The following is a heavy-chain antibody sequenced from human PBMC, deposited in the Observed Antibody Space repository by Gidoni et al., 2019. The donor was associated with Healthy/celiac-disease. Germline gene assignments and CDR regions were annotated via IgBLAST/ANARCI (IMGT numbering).Heavy chain of an antibody. CDR2: MRSSGITI. J-gene: IGHJ5*02. Sequence: QLQLVESGGGLVQLGGSLRLSCAASGFTFSDYYMSWIRQAPGKGWEWVSYMRSSGITIYYADSVKGRFTISRDNAKNSLYLQMNSLRAEDTAVYYCARKIAAAGTGSEWCDPWGQGTLVTVSS. V-gene: IGHV3-11*01. CDR3: ARKIAAAGTGSEWCDP. CDR1: GFTFSDYY. D-gene: IGHD6-13*01.